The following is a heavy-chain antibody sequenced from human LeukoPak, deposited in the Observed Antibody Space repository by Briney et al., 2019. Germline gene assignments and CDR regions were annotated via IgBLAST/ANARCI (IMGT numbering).Heavy chain of an antibody. CDR1: GFTFSSYG. J-gene: IGHJ6*02. CDR2: ISYDGSNK. V-gene: IGHV3-30*18. Sequence: GRSLRLSCAASGFTFSSYGMHWVRQAPGKGLEWVAVISYDGSNKYYADSVKGRFTISRDNSKNTLYLQMNSLRAEDTAVYYCAKDCSSWYNLVGYYGMDVWGQGTTVTVSS. CDR3: AKDCSSWYNLVGYYGMDV. D-gene: IGHD6-13*01.